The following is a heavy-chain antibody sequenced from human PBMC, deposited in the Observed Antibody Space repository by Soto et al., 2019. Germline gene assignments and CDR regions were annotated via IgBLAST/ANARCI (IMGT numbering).Heavy chain of an antibody. D-gene: IGHD4-4*01. J-gene: IGHJ6*02. Sequence: QVQLVQSGAEVKKPGASVKVSCKASGYTFTSYYMHWVRLAPGQGLEWMGIINPDGGSTSYAQQFQGRVIMTRDTSTSTVYMEMSSLRSEDTAVYYCAVGGNYLSMDVWGQGTTVTVSS. CDR3: AVGGNYLSMDV. CDR2: INPDGGST. V-gene: IGHV1-46*01. CDR1: GYTFTSYY.